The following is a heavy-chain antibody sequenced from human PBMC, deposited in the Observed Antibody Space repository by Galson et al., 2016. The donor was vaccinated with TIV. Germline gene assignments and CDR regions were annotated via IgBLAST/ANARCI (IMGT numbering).Heavy chain of an antibody. Sequence: SLRLSCAASGFTFSSYGMSWVRQAPGRGLEWVSSISRSSNFIFYGDSVKGRFTISRDDAANSLYLHMNSLRAADTAGYYCARDYDFWSGHSGGYWGQGTLVTVSS. CDR2: ISRSSNFI. J-gene: IGHJ4*02. V-gene: IGHV3-21*01. CDR3: ARDYDFWSGHSGGY. CDR1: GFTFSSYG. D-gene: IGHD3-3*01.